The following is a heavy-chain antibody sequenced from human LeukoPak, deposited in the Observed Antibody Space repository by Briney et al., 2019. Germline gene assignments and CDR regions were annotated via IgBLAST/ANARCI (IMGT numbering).Heavy chain of an antibody. CDR2: ISGSGGST. V-gene: IGHV3-23*01. CDR1: GFTFSSYA. CDR3: AKGVVVVPAATNPTGAFDI. D-gene: IGHD2-2*01. Sequence: PGASLRLSCAASGFTFSSYAMSWVRQAPGKGLEWVSAISGSGGSTYYADSVKGRFTISRDNSKNTLYLQMNSLRAEDTAVYYCAKGVVVVPAATNPTGAFDIWGQGTMVTVSS. J-gene: IGHJ3*02.